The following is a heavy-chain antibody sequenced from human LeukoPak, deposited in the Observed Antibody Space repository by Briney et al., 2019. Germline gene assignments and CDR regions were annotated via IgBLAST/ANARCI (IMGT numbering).Heavy chain of an antibody. V-gene: IGHV3-11*03. CDR2: ISSGSGYT. CDR1: GFTFSDYY. Sequence: PGGSLRHSCAASGFTFSDYYMSWIRQAPGKGLEWVSYISSGSGYTSYADSVKGRFTISRDDAKNSLYLQMNSLRAEDTAVYYCASGISGYDAFDIWGQGTMVTVSS. D-gene: IGHD3-22*01. J-gene: IGHJ3*02. CDR3: ASGISGYDAFDI.